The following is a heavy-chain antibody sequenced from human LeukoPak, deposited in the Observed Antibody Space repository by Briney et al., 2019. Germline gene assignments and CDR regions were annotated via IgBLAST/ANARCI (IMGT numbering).Heavy chain of an antibody. D-gene: IGHD3-22*01. J-gene: IGHJ4*02. V-gene: IGHV3-9*01. CDR1: GFTFDDYA. Sequence: GGSLRLSCAASGFTFDDYAMHWVRQAPGKGLEWVSGISWNSGSIVYADSVKGRFTISRDNAKNSPYLQMNSLRAEDTALYYCAKDAFGDSRGYCPLWGQGTLVTVSS. CDR3: AKDAFGDSRGYCPL. CDR2: ISWNSGSI.